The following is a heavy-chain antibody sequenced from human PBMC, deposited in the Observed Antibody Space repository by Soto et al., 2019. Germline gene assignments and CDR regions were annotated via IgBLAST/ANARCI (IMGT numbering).Heavy chain of an antibody. CDR1: GFTFSNYW. CDR2: IDHDGHT. CDR3: VRDSHGDY. V-gene: IGHV3-74*01. J-gene: IGHJ4*02. Sequence: EVQLVESGGGLVQPGGSLRLSCAGSGFTFSNYWMHWVRQATGKGLEWVSRIDHDGHTDYADSVRGRFTISRDNAENTLYLQMNSLRPEDTAVYYCVRDSHGDYWGQGTRVTVSS.